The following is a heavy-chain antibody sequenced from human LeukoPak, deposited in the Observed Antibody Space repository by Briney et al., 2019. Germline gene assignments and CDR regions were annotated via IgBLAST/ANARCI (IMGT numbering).Heavy chain of an antibody. Sequence: GGSLRLSCAASGFTFSSYDMHWVRQAPGEGLEWVSGIGTAGDTYYPGSIKGRFTFSRENAKNSLFLQMNGLRVGDTAVYYCARGSYCSGGACSPVGAFDIWGQGTVVTVSS. CDR3: ARGSYCSGGACSPVGAFDI. V-gene: IGHV3-13*01. CDR2: IGTAGDT. J-gene: IGHJ3*02. D-gene: IGHD2-15*01. CDR1: GFTFSSYD.